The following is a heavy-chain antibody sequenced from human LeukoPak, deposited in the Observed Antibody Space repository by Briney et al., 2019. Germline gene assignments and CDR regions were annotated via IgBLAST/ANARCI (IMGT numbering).Heavy chain of an antibody. CDR3: ARKRRFGNYYYYGMDV. J-gene: IGHJ6*02. CDR1: GFSFSGHW. Sequence: PGGSLRLSCTASGFSFSGHWMHWARQLPGKGLVWVSRISPTGSTTSYADSVKGRFTISRDNSNNTLFLQMSSLRVEDTAIYYCARKRRFGNYYYYGMDVWGQGTTVTVSS. D-gene: IGHD3-3*01. V-gene: IGHV3-74*01. CDR2: ISPTGSTT.